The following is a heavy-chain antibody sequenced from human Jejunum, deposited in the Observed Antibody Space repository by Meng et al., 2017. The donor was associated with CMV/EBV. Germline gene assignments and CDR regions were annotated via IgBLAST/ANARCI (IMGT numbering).Heavy chain of an antibody. CDR2: IYYSGTT. CDR3: ARSSTSGFDP. CDR1: GGSISSTTSY. V-gene: IGHV4-39*07. J-gene: IGHJ5*02. D-gene: IGHD2-2*01. Sequence: CTVSGGSISSTTSYWGWIRQPPGKGLEWIGDIYYSGTTYYNPSLKSRLTISLDTSKNHFSLRLSSVTAADTALYYCARSSTSGFDPWGQGTLVTVSS.